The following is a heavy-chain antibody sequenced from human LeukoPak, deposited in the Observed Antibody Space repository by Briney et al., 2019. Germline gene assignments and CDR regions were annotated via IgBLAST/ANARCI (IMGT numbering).Heavy chain of an antibody. J-gene: IGHJ4*02. Sequence: GGSLRLSCAASGFTFSNYWMSWVRQAPGKGLEWVANIKQDGSEKYYVDSVKGRFTISRDNAKNSLYLQMNSLRAEDTAVYYCARTLCSGGSCYHIYWGQGTLVTVSS. CDR1: GFTFSNYW. CDR2: IKQDGSEK. D-gene: IGHD2-15*01. V-gene: IGHV3-7*01. CDR3: ARTLCSGGSCYHIY.